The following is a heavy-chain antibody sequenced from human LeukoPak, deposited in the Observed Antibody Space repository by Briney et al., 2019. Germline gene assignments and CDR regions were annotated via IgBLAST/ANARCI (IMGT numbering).Heavy chain of an antibody. D-gene: IGHD1-7*01. Sequence: KPSETLSLTCTVSGGSINSSTYYWGWIRQPPGKGLEWIGSIYHSGSTYYNPSLKSRVTISVDTSKNQFSLKLSSVTAADTAVYYCARGDNWNYGDFDYWGQGTLVTVSS. V-gene: IGHV4-39*07. CDR2: IYHSGST. CDR1: GGSINSSTYY. J-gene: IGHJ4*02. CDR3: ARGDNWNYGDFDY.